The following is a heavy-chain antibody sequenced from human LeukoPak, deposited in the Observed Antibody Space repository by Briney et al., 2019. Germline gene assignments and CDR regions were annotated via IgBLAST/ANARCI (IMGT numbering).Heavy chain of an antibody. V-gene: IGHV3-23*01. CDR3: AKDRRLWFGELLSFDY. CDR1: GFTFSSYA. D-gene: IGHD3-10*01. CDR2: IRGSGGST. Sequence: GGSLRLSCAASGFTFSSYAMSWVRQAPGKGLEWVSAIRGSGGSTYYADSVKGRFTISRDNSKNTLYLQMNSLRAEDTAVYYCAKDRRLWFGELLSFDYWGQGTLVTVSS. J-gene: IGHJ4*02.